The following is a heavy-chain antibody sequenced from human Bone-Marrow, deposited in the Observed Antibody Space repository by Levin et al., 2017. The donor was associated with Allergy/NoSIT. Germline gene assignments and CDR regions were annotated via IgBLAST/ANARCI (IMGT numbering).Heavy chain of an antibody. CDR1: GDSVSSGSYY. CDR2: IYYSGTT. V-gene: IGHV4-61*01. Sequence: PSETLSLTCTVSGDSVSSGSYYWSWIRQPPGKGLEWIGYIYYSGTTNYNPSLKSRVTISLDTSKNQFSLKLSSVTAADTAVYHCARRYYSDSGGYYYYFDYWGQGTLVTVSS. J-gene: IGHJ4*02. CDR3: ARRYYSDSGGYYYYFDY. D-gene: IGHD3-22*01.